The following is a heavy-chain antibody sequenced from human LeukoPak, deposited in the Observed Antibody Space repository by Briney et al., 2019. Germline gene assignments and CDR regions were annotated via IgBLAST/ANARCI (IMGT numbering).Heavy chain of an antibody. J-gene: IGHJ4*02. CDR2: ISSSSTYT. CDR1: GFIFGSYS. D-gene: IGHD2-2*01. V-gene: IGHV3-21*06. Sequence: GGSLRLSCAGSGFIFGSYSMNWVPQAPGKGLEWVSSISSSSTYTYYADSVKGRFTISRDNAQNSLYLQMNSLRAEDTAVYYCGRCSATSCYAGGYWGQGTLVTVSS. CDR3: GRCSATSCYAGGY.